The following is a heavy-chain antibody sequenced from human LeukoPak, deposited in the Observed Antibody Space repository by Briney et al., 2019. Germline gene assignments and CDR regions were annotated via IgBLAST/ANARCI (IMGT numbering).Heavy chain of an antibody. CDR2: INPTSGGT. V-gene: IGHV1-2*02. J-gene: IGHJ5*02. Sequence: GASVKVSCKASGYTFTGYYIHWVRLAPGQGLEYMGWINPTSGGTRYAQTFQGRLTLTRDTSISTAYMELSSLRSDDTAVYYCARDMPIAMTGPTKNWFEPWGQGTLVIVSS. CDR3: ARDMPIAMTGPTKNWFEP. CDR1: GYTFTGYY. D-gene: IGHD6-19*01.